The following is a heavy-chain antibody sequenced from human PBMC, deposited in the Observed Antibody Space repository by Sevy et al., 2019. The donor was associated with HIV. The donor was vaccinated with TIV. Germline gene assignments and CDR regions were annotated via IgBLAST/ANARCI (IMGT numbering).Heavy chain of an antibody. V-gene: IGHV5-51*01. CDR1: GYSFTSHW. J-gene: IGHJ4*02. D-gene: IGHD3-22*01. CDR3: ATSRSGYLESSGYYIY. Sequence: GESLKISCRGSGYSFTSHWIGWVRHMPGKGLEWMGIIYPDDSDTRYSPSFQGQVTFSADKSISTAYLQWSSLKASDTAMYYCATSRSGYLESSGYYIYWGQGTLVTVSS. CDR2: IYPDDSDT.